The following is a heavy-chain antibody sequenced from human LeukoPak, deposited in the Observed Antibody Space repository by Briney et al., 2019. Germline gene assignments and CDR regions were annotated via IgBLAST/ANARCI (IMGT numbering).Heavy chain of an antibody. V-gene: IGHV4-30-4*01. CDR1: GGSISSGDYY. D-gene: IGHD2-2*01. J-gene: IGHJ3*02. CDR3: ARARCSSTSCTAFDI. CDR2: IYYSGST. Sequence: SETLSHTCTVSGGSISSGDYYWSWIRQPPGKGLEWIGYIYYSGSTYYNPSLKSRVTISVDTSKNQFSLKLSSVTAADTAVYYCARARCSSTSCTAFDIWGQGTMVTVSS.